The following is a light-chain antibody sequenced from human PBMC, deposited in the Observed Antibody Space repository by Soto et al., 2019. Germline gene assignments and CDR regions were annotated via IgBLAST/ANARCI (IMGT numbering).Light chain of an antibody. CDR1: QSISNW. V-gene: IGKV1-5*03. CDR3: QQQYRVPRT. Sequence: DIQMTQSPSTLPASVGDRVTITCRASQSISNWLAWYQQKPGAATELMIHKESNLQIGVPSRLSGSGSGTDSNLTISSMKLEDYATYFCQQQYRVPRTFGQGTKVDI. J-gene: IGKJ1*01. CDR2: KES.